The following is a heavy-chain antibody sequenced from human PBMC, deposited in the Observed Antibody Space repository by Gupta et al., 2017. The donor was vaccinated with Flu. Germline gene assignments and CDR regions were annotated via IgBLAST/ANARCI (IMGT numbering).Heavy chain of an antibody. CDR1: GFTFSADS. D-gene: IGHD2-2*02. CDR3: ARDQLYD. V-gene: IGHV3-21*02. Sequence: EVQLVETGGGLVKPGGSLSLSCAASGFTFSADSMNWVRQAPGKGLEWVQSISTTSSYIFYADSVKGRFTISRDNAKNSVYLQMNSLRAEDTAVYYCARDQLYDCGQGTLVTVSS. CDR2: ISTTSSYI. J-gene: IGHJ4*02.